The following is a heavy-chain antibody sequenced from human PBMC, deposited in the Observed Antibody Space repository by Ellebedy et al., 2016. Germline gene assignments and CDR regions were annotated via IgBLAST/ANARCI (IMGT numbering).Heavy chain of an antibody. CDR3: ARAFGWFNP. CDR1: GYTFTSYD. D-gene: IGHD3-10*01. Sequence: ASVKVSXKASGYTFTSYDINWVRQATGQGLEWMGWMNPNSGNTGYAQKFQGRVTMTRNTSISTAYMELSSLRADDTAVYYCARAFGWFNPWGQGTLVTVSS. V-gene: IGHV1-8*01. J-gene: IGHJ5*02. CDR2: MNPNSGNT.